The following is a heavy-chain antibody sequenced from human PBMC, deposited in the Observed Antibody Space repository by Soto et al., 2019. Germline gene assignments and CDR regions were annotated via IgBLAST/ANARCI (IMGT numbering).Heavy chain of an antibody. V-gene: IGHV1-8*01. Sequence: YTETGSDTNWVRQATGQGLEWMGWMNPNSGNTGYAQKFQGRVTMTRNTSISTAYMELSSLRSEDTAVYYCARGRQYKYYDILTGYYNDWG. J-gene: IGHJ6*02. CDR1: YTETGSD. CDR3: ARGRQYKYYDILTGYYND. D-gene: IGHD3-9*01. CDR2: MNPNSGNT.